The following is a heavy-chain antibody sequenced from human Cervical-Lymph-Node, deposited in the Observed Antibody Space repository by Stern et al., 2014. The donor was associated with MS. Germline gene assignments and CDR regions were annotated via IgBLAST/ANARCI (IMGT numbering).Heavy chain of an antibody. CDR1: GYSFTSYW. CDR2: THPVALDP. CDR3: ARRADYSSSWYY. J-gene: IGHJ4*02. V-gene: IGHV5-51*01. Sequence: VQLVQSGAEVKKPGEALKISCKGSGYSFTSYWIGWVRQMPGKGLEWMGSTHPVALDPRYSPSFQGQVTISADKSISTAYLQWSSLKASDTAMYYCARRADYSSSWYYWGQGTLVTVSS. D-gene: IGHD6-13*01.